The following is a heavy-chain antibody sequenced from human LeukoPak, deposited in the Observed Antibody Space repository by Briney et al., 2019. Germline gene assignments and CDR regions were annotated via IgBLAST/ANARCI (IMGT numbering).Heavy chain of an antibody. CDR2: IIPIFGTA. D-gene: IGHD3-22*01. Sequence: ASVKVSCKASGGTFSSYAISWVRQAPGQGLEWMGGIIPIFGTANYAQKFQGRVTITADESTSTAYMELSGLRSEDTAVYYCARVGDCDSRRDLDPWGQGTLVTVSS. CDR1: GGTFSSYA. V-gene: IGHV1-69*13. J-gene: IGHJ5*02. CDR3: ARVGDCDSRRDLDP.